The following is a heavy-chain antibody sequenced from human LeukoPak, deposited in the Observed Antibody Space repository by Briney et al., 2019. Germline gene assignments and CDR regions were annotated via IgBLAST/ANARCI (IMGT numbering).Heavy chain of an antibody. J-gene: IGHJ3*02. D-gene: IGHD3-22*01. CDR3: AKFVFDTSTSHWGAFDI. V-gene: IGHV3-23*01. CDR2: ISDSGDTT. Sequence: GGSLRLSCAASGFTFSSYAMSWVRQAPGKGLDWVSGISDSGDTTYYADSVKGRFTISRDNSKNTLYLQMNSLRAEDTAIYYCAKFVFDTSTSHWGAFDIWGQGTLVTVSS. CDR1: GFTFSSYA.